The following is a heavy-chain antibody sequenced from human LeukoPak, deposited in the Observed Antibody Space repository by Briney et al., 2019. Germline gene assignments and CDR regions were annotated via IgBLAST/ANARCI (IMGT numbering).Heavy chain of an antibody. CDR2: IIPIFGTA. Sequence: GASVKVSCKASVGTFSSYAISWVRQAPEQGLEWMGGIIPIFGTANYAQKFQGRVTITTDESTSTAYMELSSLRSEDTAVYYCARAGRSSGWYLIPNFDYWGQGTLVTVSS. D-gene: IGHD6-19*01. CDR3: ARAGRSSGWYLIPNFDY. CDR1: VGTFSSYA. J-gene: IGHJ4*02. V-gene: IGHV1-69*05.